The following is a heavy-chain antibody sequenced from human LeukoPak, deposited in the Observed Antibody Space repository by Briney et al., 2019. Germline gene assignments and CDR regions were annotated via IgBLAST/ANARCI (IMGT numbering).Heavy chain of an antibody. CDR3: ATSESQTRFDY. D-gene: IGHD1/OR15-1a*01. CDR2: IYPGDSDA. Sequence: GESLKISCKGSGYRFTNYWIGWVRQMPGKGLEWMGIIYPGDSDARYSPSFQGQVTFSADKSISTAYLQWSSLKASDTAMYYCATSESQTRFDYWGQGTPVTVSS. J-gene: IGHJ4*02. V-gene: IGHV5-51*01. CDR1: GYRFTNYW.